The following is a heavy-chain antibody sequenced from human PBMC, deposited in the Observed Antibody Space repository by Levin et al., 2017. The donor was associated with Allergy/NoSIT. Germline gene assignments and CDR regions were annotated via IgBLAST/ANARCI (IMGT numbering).Heavy chain of an antibody. V-gene: IGHV1-24*01. D-gene: IGHD1-26*01. J-gene: IGHJ4*02. CDR1: GYTLTELS. CDR3: ATVLIVGVVMGTFDY. Sequence: GESLKISCKVSGYTLTELSMHWVRQAPGKGLEWMGGFDPEDGETIYAQKFQGRVTMTEDTSTDTAYMELSSLRSEDTAVYYCATVLIVGVVMGTFDYWGQGTLVTVSS. CDR2: FDPEDGET.